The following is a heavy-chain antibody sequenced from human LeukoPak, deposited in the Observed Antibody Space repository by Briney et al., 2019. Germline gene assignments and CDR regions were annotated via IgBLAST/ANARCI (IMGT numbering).Heavy chain of an antibody. V-gene: IGHV3-43*01. Sequence: GGSLRLSCAASGFTFDDYTMHWVRQAPGKGLEWVSLISWDGGSTYYGDSVKGRFTISRDNSKNSLYLQMNSLGTEDTALYYCAKDSAGTSLKTDIDYWGQGTLVTVSS. CDR3: AKDSAGTSLKTDIDY. D-gene: IGHD3/OR15-3a*01. CDR2: ISWDGGST. J-gene: IGHJ4*02. CDR1: GFTFDDYT.